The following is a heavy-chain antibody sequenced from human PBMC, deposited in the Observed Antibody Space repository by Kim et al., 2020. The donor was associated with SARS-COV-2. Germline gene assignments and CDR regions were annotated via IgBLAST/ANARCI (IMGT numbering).Heavy chain of an antibody. J-gene: IGHJ4*02. CDR2: IYYSGST. CDR3: ARARSSYDILTGYYGGAGVGRLDY. CDR1: GGSISSGGYY. Sequence: SETLSLTCTVSGGSISSGGYYWSWIRQHPGKGLEWIGYIYYSGSTYYNPSLKSRVTISVDTSKNQFSLKLSSVTAADTAVYYCARARSSYDILTGYYGGAGVGRLDYWGQGTLVTVSS. V-gene: IGHV4-31*03. D-gene: IGHD3-9*01.